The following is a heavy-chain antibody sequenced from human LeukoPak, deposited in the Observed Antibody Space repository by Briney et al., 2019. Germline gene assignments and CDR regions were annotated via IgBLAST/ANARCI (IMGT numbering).Heavy chain of an antibody. J-gene: IGHJ5*02. V-gene: IGHV1-2*02. Sequence: ASVKVSCKASGYTFSGYYMHCVRQAPGQGLEWMGWINPNSGGTNYAQRFQGRVTMTRDTSISTAYMELRRLRSDDTAVYYCARVSDYYGSGSYYNDPYNWFDPWGQGTLVTVSS. D-gene: IGHD3-10*01. CDR3: ARVSDYYGSGSYYNDPYNWFDP. CDR2: INPNSGGT. CDR1: GYTFSGYY.